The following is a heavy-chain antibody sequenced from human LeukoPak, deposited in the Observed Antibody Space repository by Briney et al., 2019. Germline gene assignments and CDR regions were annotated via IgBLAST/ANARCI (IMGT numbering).Heavy chain of an antibody. D-gene: IGHD5-18*01. CDR1: GFTFSSYE. J-gene: IGHJ4*02. V-gene: IGHV3-48*03. Sequence: GGSLRLSCAASGFTFSSYEMNWVRQAPGKGLEWVSYISSSGSTIYYADSVKGRFTISRDNAKNSLYLQMNSLRAEDTAVYYCAREPDTAMDYWGQGTLVTVSS. CDR2: ISSSGSTI. CDR3: AREPDTAMDY.